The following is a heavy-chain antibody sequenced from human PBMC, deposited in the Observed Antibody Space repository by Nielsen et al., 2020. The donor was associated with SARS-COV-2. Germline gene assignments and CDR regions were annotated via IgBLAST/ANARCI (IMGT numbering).Heavy chain of an antibody. CDR2: ISSSSSTI. CDR3: ARDPPKYSSSSEGDFDY. Sequence: GESLKISCAASGFTFSSYSMNWVRQAPGKGLEWVSYISSSSSTIYYADSVKGRFTISRDNAKNSLYLQMNSLRDEDTAVYYCARDPPKYSSSSEGDFDYWGQGTLVTVS. D-gene: IGHD6-6*01. V-gene: IGHV3-48*02. CDR1: GFTFSSYS. J-gene: IGHJ4*02.